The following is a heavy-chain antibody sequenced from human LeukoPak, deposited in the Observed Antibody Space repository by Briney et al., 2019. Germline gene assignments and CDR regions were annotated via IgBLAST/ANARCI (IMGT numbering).Heavy chain of an antibody. CDR3: ARLTYDERGSDLFDY. D-gene: IGHD5-12*01. CDR2: ISYRGST. J-gene: IGHJ4*02. CDR1: GASVSTSPYY. Sequence: PSETLSLTCTVSGASVSTSPYYWSWIRQPPGKGLEYIGYISYRGSTDYNPALNSRFTISVDTSENQFSLRLNYVTAADTAVYYCARLTYDERGSDLFDYWGQGTLVTVSS. V-gene: IGHV4-61*01.